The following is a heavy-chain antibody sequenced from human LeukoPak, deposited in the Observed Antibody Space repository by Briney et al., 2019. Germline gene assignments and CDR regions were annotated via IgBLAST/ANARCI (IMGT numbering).Heavy chain of an antibody. V-gene: IGHV3-30-3*01. CDR3: ARDMYDSSGYLFDY. Sequence: GRSLRLSCAASGFTFSNYAMHWVRQAPGKGLEWVAVISSDGSNKYYADSVKGRFTISRDNSKNTLYLQMNSLRAEDTAVYYCARDMYDSSGYLFDYWGQGTLVTVSS. CDR1: GFTFSNYA. D-gene: IGHD3-22*01. J-gene: IGHJ4*02. CDR2: ISSDGSNK.